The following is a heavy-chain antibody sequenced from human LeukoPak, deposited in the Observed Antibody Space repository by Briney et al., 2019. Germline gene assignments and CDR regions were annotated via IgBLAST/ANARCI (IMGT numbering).Heavy chain of an antibody. CDR3: ARLTVTTPFDY. V-gene: IGHV1-46*01. D-gene: IGHD4-17*01. Sequence: ASVKVSCKASGYTFTRFYMHWVRQAPGEGLGWMGMINPSGGKTTYAQKFQGRFTVTSDTSTNTVYMQLSSLRSEDTAVYYCARLTVTTPFDYWGQGTLVTVSS. CDR2: INPSGGKT. J-gene: IGHJ4*02. CDR1: GYTFTRFY.